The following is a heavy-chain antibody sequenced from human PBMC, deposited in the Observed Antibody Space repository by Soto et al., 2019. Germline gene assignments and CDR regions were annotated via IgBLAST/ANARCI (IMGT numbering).Heavy chain of an antibody. CDR2: IWYDGSNK. J-gene: IGHJ6*02. Sequence: QVQLVESGGGVVQPGRSLRLSCAASGFTFSSYGMHWVRQAPGKGLEWVAVIWYDGSNKYYADSVKGRFTISRDNSKNTLYLQMNSLRAEDTAVYYCARESGDSWSGYYPAYYYYGMDVWGQGTTVTVSS. CDR1: GFTFSSYG. D-gene: IGHD3-3*01. V-gene: IGHV3-33*01. CDR3: ARESGDSWSGYYPAYYYYGMDV.